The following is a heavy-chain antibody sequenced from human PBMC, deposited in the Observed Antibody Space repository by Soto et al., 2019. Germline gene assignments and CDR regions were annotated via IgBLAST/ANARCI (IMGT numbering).Heavy chain of an antibody. CDR1: GFTFSSYG. CDR2: IWYDGSNK. V-gene: IGHV3-33*01. CDR3: ARDGNQHSSSWYGFMGWYFDL. Sequence: QVQLVESGGGVVQPGRSLRLSCAASGFTFSSYGMHWVRQAPGKGLEWVAVIWYDGSNKYYADSVKGRFTISRDNSKNTLYLQMNSLRAEDTAVYYCARDGNQHSSSWYGFMGWYFDLWGRGTLVTVSS. J-gene: IGHJ2*01. D-gene: IGHD6-13*01.